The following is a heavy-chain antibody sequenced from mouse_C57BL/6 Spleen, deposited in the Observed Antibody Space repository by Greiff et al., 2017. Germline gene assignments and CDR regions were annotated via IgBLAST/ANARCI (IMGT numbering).Heavy chain of an antibody. CDR2: IRNKANNHAT. D-gene: IGHD2-3*01. J-gene: IGHJ1*03. CDR1: GFTFSDAW. V-gene: IGHV6-6*01. CDR3: TRGWLNYWYFDV. Sequence: EVHLVESGGGLVQPGGSMKLSCAASGFTFSDAWMDWVRQSPEKGLEWVAEIRNKANNHATYYAESVKGRFTISRADSKSSVYLQMNSLRAEDTGIYYCTRGWLNYWYFDVWGTGTTVTVSS.